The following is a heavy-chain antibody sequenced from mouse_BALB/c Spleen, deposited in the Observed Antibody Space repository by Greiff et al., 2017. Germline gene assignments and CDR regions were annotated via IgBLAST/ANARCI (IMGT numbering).Heavy chain of an antibody. CDR3: ARHEVTTATDYFDY. CDR2: ISNGGGST. D-gene: IGHD1-2*01. J-gene: IGHJ2*01. V-gene: IGHV5-12-2*01. Sequence: EVQLVESGGGLVQPGGSLKLSCAASGFTFSSYTMSWVRQTPEKRLEWVAYISNGGGSTYYPDTVKGRFTISRDNAKNTLYLQMSSLKSEDTAMYYCARHEVTTATDYFDYWGQGTTLTVSS. CDR1: GFTFSSYT.